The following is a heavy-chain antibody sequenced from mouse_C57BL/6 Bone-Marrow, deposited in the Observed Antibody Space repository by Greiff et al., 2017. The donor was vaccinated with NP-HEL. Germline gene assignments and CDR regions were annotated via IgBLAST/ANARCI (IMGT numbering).Heavy chain of an antibody. J-gene: IGHJ1*03. CDR1: GFTFSSYG. V-gene: IGHV5-6*01. CDR3: ARPYYYGSSYVEYFDV. D-gene: IGHD1-1*01. CDR2: ISSGGSYT. Sequence: EVMLVESGGDLVKPGGSLKLSCAASGFTFSSYGMSWVRQTPDKRLAWVATISSGGSYTYYPDSVKGRFTISRDNAKNTLYLQMSSLKAEDTAMYYCARPYYYGSSYVEYFDVWGTGTTVTVSS.